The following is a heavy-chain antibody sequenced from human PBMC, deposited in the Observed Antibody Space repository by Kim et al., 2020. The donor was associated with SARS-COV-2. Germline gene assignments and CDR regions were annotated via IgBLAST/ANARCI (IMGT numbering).Heavy chain of an antibody. V-gene: IGHV3-48*02. CDR1: GFTFRTYS. CDR2: ISSSSSTI. Sequence: GGSLRLSCAASGFTFRTYSMNWVRQAPGKGLEWVSYISSSSSTIYYADSVKGRFTISRDNAKNTLYLQMNSLRDEDTAVYYCARDSGYCSGGSCYSGVSDYWGQGTLVTVSS. CDR3: ARDSGYCSGGSCYSGVSDY. J-gene: IGHJ4*02. D-gene: IGHD2-15*01.